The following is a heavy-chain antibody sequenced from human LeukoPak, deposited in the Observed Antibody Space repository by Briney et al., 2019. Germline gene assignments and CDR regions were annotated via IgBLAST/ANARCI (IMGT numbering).Heavy chain of an antibody. V-gene: IGHV1-2*02. CDR1: GYTFTAYY. J-gene: IGHJ4*02. CDR2: INPNSGGT. CDR3: ARGGSDWYHYDSSGYHV. Sequence: ASVKVSCKASGYTFTAYYMHWVRQAPGQGLEWMGWINPNSGGTNYAQKFQGRVTMTRDTSISTASMELSRLRFDDTAVYYCARGGSDWYHYDSSGYHVWGQGTLVTVSS. D-gene: IGHD3-22*01.